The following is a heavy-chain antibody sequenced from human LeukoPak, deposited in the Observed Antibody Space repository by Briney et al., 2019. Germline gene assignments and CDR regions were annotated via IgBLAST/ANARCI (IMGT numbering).Heavy chain of an antibody. CDR2: IIPIFGTA. CDR1: GGTFNSYA. D-gene: IGHD3-22*01. V-gene: IGHV1-69*13. CDR3: AREVGDYDSSGYWFDP. J-gene: IGHJ5*02. Sequence: ASVKVSCKASGGTFNSYAISWVRQAPGQGLEWMGGIIPIFGTANYAQKFQGRVTITADESTSTAYMELSSLRSEDTAVYYCAREVGDYDSSGYWFDPWGQGTLVTVSS.